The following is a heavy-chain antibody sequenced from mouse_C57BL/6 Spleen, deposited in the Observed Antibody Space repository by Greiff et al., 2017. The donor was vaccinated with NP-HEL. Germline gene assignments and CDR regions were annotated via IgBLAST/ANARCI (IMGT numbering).Heavy chain of an antibody. CDR2: IYPGDGAA. CDR3: ARSGNYRDYYAMDY. Sequence: QVQLQPSGPVLLQPSPSLPISCTASGFAFSSSWMHWVTQWPGKGLEWLGRIYPGDGAANYNGKFKGTATLTEDKSSSTAYMQLSSLTSEDSAVYFCARSGNYRDYYAMDYWGQGTSVTVSS. J-gene: IGHJ4*01. D-gene: IGHD2-1*01. V-gene: IGHV1-82*01. CDR1: GFAFSSSW.